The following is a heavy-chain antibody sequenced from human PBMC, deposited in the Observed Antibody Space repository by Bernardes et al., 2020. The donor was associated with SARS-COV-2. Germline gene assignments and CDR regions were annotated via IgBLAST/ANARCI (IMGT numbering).Heavy chain of an antibody. CDR1: GGSFSGYY. V-gene: IGHV4-34*01. J-gene: IGHJ5*02. CDR2: INHSGST. D-gene: IGHD3-22*01. Sequence: SETRSITCAVYGGSFSGYYWSWIRQPPGTGLEWIGEINHSGSTNYNPSLKSRVTISVDTSKNQFSLKLSSVTAADTAVYYCARGGYYDSSGYYSRGWFDPWGQGTLVTGSA. CDR3: ARGGYYDSSGYYSRGWFDP.